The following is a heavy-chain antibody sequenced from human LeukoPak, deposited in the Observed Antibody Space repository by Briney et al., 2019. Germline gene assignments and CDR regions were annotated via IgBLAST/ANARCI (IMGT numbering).Heavy chain of an antibody. Sequence: ASVKVSCKASGYTFTGYYMHWVRQAPGQGHEWMGWINPNSGGTNYAQKFQGRVTMTRDTSISTAYMELSRLRSDDTAVYYCARGGELLRSSWFDPWGQGTLVTVSS. CDR2: INPNSGGT. J-gene: IGHJ5*02. D-gene: IGHD1-26*01. CDR1: GYTFTGYY. V-gene: IGHV1-2*02. CDR3: ARGGELLRSSWFDP.